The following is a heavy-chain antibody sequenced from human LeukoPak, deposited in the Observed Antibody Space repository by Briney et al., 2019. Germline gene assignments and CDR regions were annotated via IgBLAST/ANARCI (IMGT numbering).Heavy chain of an antibody. CDR1: GGSISSSSYY. D-gene: IGHD5-18*01. CDR3: ARDGLWIQNAFDI. J-gene: IGHJ3*02. V-gene: IGHV4-39*07. Sequence: SETLSLTCTVSGGSISSSSYYWGWIRQPPGKGLEWIGSIHFGGSTYYNPSLKSRVTVSVDTSKNQFSLKLSSVTAADTAVYYCARDGLWIQNAFDIWGQGTMVTVSS. CDR2: IHFGGST.